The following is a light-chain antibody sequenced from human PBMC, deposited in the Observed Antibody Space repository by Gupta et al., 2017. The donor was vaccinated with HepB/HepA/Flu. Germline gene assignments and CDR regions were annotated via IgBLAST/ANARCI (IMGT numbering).Light chain of an antibody. CDR1: QDIRND. Sequence: DIQMTQSPSSLSASVADRITITCRASQDIRNDLGWSQQKPGKAPKCLIYAASSLQSGVPSRFSGSGSGTEFTLTISSLQPEDFATYYCLQHNSYPRTFGQGTKVEI. J-gene: IGKJ1*01. V-gene: IGKV1-17*01. CDR3: LQHNSYPRT. CDR2: AAS.